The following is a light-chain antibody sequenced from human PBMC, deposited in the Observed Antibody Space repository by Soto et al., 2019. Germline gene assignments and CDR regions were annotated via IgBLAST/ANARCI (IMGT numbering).Light chain of an antibody. Sequence: DIVMTQSPDSLAVSLGERATINCKSSQSVLYSSNNKNYLAWYQKKPGQPPKLLIYWISTRESGVPDRLSGSGSGTDFTLTISSLQANAVAVSDGQPYYSTLMYTCGQGTKLEIK. J-gene: IGKJ2*01. V-gene: IGKV4-1*01. CDR3: QPYYSTLMYT. CDR1: QSVLYSSNNKNY. CDR2: WIS.